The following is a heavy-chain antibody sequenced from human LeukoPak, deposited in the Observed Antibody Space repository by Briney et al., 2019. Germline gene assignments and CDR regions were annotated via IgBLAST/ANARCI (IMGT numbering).Heavy chain of an antibody. CDR1: GGSVSSTNW. D-gene: IGHD3-3*01. J-gene: IGHJ4*02. V-gene: IGHV4-4*02. Sequence: PSETLSLTCAVSGGSVSSTNWWTWVRQPPGKGLEWIGEIHHSGTAHYNPSLKSRVTVSVDKSENQFSLNLRSVTAADTAVYYCARIFGGLDWGQGTLVTVSS. CDR2: IHHSGTA. CDR3: ARIFGGLD.